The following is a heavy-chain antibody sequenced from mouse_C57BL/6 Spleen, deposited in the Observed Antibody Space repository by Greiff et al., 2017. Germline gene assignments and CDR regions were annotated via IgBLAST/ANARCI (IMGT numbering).Heavy chain of an antibody. CDR1: GYTFTSSC. CDR3: ASAGTDIMRSFDV. CDR2: IDPSDSYT. D-gene: IGHD2-14*01. V-gene: IGHV1-50*01. J-gene: IGHJ1*03. Sequence: VQLQQSGAELVKPGASVKLSCKASGYTFTSSCMQWVKQRPGQGLEWIGEIDPSDSYTNYNQKFQGKATLTVDTSSRTAYMQLSSLTSEDSSVYYCASAGTDIMRSFDVWGTGTTVTVSS.